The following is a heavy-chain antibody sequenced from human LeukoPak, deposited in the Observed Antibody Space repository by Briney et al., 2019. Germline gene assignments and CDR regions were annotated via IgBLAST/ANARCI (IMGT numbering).Heavy chain of an antibody. Sequence: SETLSLTCTVSGGSVSSATAFRGWIRQPPGKGLEWLGTIYYSGSTYYNPSLKSRVTTSVDTSKNQFSLTLSSVTAADTAVYYCARHVGGSRYYDFWSGYYTDFWGQGTLVTVSS. D-gene: IGHD3-3*01. J-gene: IGHJ4*02. CDR1: GGSVSSATAF. V-gene: IGHV4-39*01. CDR2: IYYSGST. CDR3: ARHVGGSRYYDFWSGYYTDF.